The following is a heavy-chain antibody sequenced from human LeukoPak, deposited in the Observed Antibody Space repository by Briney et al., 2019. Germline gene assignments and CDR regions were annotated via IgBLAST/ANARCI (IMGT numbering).Heavy chain of an antibody. D-gene: IGHD2-21*01. CDR3: ARENGGEDY. J-gene: IGHJ4*02. CDR2: INPSGGDT. Sequence: ASVKVTCKASGYTFTRYYMHWVRQAPGQGLAWMGMINPSGGDTTYAQKLQGRVTMTRDTSTSTVYMELSSLRSEDTAVYYCARENGGEDYWGQGTLVTVSS. V-gene: IGHV1-46*01. CDR1: GYTFTRYY.